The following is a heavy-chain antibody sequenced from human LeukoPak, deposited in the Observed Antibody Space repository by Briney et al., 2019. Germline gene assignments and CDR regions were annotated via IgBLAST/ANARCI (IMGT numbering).Heavy chain of an antibody. D-gene: IGHD3-10*01. CDR3: ARVLITMVRGAPLVGY. J-gene: IGHJ4*02. Sequence: ASVKVSCKASEYTFTGYYMHWVRQAPGQGLEWMGWINPNSGGTNYAQKFQGRVTMTRDTSISTAYMELSRLRSDDTAVYYCARVLITMVRGAPLVGYWGQGTLVTVSS. CDR1: EYTFTGYY. CDR2: INPNSGGT. V-gene: IGHV1-2*02.